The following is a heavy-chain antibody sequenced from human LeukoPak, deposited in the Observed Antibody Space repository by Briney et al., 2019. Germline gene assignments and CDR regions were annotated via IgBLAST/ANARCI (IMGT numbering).Heavy chain of an antibody. CDR1: GGSISSHF. CDR2: IYTTGTT. V-gene: IGHV4-4*07. CDR3: ATSLTTRGYYYGLGH. J-gene: IGHJ4*02. Sequence: SSETLSLTCSVSGGSISSHFWSWIRQPAGKGLEWIGRIYTTGTTNSNPSLKSRVTMSLDTSKNQFSLRLSSVTAADTALYYCATSLTTRGYYYGLGHWGQGTLVTVSS. D-gene: IGHD3-22*01.